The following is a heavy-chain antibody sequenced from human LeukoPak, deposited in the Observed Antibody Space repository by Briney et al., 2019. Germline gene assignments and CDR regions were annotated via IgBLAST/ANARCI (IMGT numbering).Heavy chain of an antibody. CDR3: ARALGRSSGWYAQPGYYYYYGMDV. V-gene: IGHV1-69*04. CDR2: IIPILGIA. Sequence: VASVKVSCKASGGTFSSYAISWVRQAPGQGLEWMGRIIPILGIANYAQKFQGRVTITADKSTSTAYMELSSLRSEDTAVYYCARALGRSSGWYAQPGYYYYYGMDVWGQGTTVTVSS. D-gene: IGHD6-19*01. J-gene: IGHJ6*02. CDR1: GGTFSSYA.